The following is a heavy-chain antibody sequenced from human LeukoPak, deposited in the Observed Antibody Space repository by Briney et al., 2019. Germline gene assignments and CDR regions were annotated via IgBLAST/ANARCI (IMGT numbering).Heavy chain of an antibody. CDR3: AKEGAMITFGGVIVT. Sequence: GGSLRLSCAASGFTFSSYWMSWVRQAPGKGLEWVSAISGSGGSTYYADSVKGRFTISRDNSKNTLYLQMNSLRAEDTAVYYCAKEGAMITFGGVIVTWGQGTLVTVSS. J-gene: IGHJ4*02. CDR2: ISGSGGST. D-gene: IGHD3-16*02. V-gene: IGHV3-23*01. CDR1: GFTFSSYW.